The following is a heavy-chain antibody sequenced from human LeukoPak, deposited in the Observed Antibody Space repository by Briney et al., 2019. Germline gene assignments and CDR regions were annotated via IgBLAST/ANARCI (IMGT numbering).Heavy chain of an antibody. Sequence: SETLSLTCTVPGGSISSSSYYWGWIRQPPGKGLEWIGSIYYSGSTYYNPSLKSRVTISVDTSKNQFSLKLSSVTAADTAVYYCARRSDAPIKYYYDSSGYYQPFDYWGQGTLVTVSS. D-gene: IGHD3-22*01. CDR3: ARRSDAPIKYYYDSSGYYQPFDY. CDR1: GGSISSSSYY. J-gene: IGHJ4*02. V-gene: IGHV4-39*01. CDR2: IYYSGST.